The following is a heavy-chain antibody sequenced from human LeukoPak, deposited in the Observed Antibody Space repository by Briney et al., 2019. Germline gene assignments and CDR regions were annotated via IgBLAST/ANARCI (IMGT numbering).Heavy chain of an antibody. CDR2: ISSSSSYI. CDR1: GFTSSSYS. V-gene: IGHV3-21*04. Sequence: GGSLRLSCAASGFTSSSYSMNWVRQAPGKGLEWVSSISSSSSYIYYADSVKGRFTISRDNAKNSLYLQMNSLRAEDTAVYYCARTYYYDSSGSYYFDYWGQGTLVTVSS. CDR3: ARTYYYDSSGSYYFDY. J-gene: IGHJ4*02. D-gene: IGHD3-22*01.